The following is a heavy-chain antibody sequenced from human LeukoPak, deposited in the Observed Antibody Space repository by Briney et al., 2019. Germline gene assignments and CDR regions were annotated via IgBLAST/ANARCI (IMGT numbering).Heavy chain of an antibody. Sequence: GGSLRLSCAASGFTFSTYSMNWVRQAPEKGLEWVSYISVTTRTIHYADSVKGRFTISKDNAKNSLYLQMNSLRAEDTAVYYCARLREITFGGVIGIDYWGQGTLVTVSS. CDR1: GFTFSTYS. CDR3: ARLREITFGGVIGIDY. D-gene: IGHD3-16*02. CDR2: ISVTTRTI. J-gene: IGHJ4*02. V-gene: IGHV3-48*01.